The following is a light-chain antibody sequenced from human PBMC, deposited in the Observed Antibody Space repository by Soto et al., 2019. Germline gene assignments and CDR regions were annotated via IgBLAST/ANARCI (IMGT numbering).Light chain of an antibody. V-gene: IGKV3D-20*01. CDR1: QVIGKNY. CDR3: QQYGHAPLT. CDR2: DAS. Sequence: EIVLTQSPVTLSLSPGERATLSCGARQVIGKNYLGWYQQKPGLAPRLLIYDASIRATGIPDRFSGSGSGTDFTFTITRLEPEDFAVYYCQQYGHAPLTFGGGTRVEI. J-gene: IGKJ4*01.